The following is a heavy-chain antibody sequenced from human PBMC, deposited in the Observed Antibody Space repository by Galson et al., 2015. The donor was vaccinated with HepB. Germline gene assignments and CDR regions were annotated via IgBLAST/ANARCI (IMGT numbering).Heavy chain of an antibody. CDR3: VRAPEGSGLSGDFDR. CDR2: TRNKANSYTT. D-gene: IGHD6-19*01. V-gene: IGHV3-72*01. Sequence: SLRLSCAATGLTPSDYYMDWVRQAPGKGLEWVGRTRNKANSYTTEYAASVKGRFVISRDDSKNSLHLQMNSLKTEDTAVYFCVRAPEGSGLSGDFDRGGHGTLVSVSS. J-gene: IGHJ4*01. CDR1: GLTPSDYY.